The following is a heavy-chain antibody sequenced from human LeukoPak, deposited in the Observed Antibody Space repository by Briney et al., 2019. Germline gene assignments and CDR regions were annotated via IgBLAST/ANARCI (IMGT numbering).Heavy chain of an antibody. V-gene: IGHV5-51*01. CDR1: GYSFANYW. CDR3: ARQKVVTTVTPFDY. D-gene: IGHD4-17*01. J-gene: IGHJ4*02. Sequence: GESLKISCKGSGYSFANYWIGWVRQMPGKGLEWMGIIYPGDSDTRYSPSFQGQVTISADKSISTAYLQWSSLKASDTAMYYYARQKVVTTVTPFDYWGQGTLVTVSS. CDR2: IYPGDSDT.